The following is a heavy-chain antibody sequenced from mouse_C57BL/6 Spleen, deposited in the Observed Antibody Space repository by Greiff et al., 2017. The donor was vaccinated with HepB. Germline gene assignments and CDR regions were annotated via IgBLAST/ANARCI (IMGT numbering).Heavy chain of an antibody. CDR1: GFTFTDYY. Sequence: EVKLMESGGGLVQPGGSLSLSCAASGFTFTDYYMSWVRQPPGKALEWLGFIRNKANGYTTEYSASVKGRFTISRDNSKSILYLQMNALRAEDSATDYCARSSYCNYRGYYFDYWGQGTTLTVSS. V-gene: IGHV7-3*01. J-gene: IGHJ2*01. CDR2: IRNKANGYTT. CDR3: ARSSYCNYRGYYFDY. D-gene: IGHD2-10*01.